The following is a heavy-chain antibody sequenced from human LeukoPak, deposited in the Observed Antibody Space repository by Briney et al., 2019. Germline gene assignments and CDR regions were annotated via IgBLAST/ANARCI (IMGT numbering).Heavy chain of an antibody. CDR3: ARKRAAAAGTSYYFDY. CDR2: INHSGST. V-gene: IGHV4-34*01. D-gene: IGHD6-13*01. J-gene: IGHJ4*02. CDR1: GGSFSGYY. Sequence: SETLSLTCAVYGGSFSGYYWGWIRQPPGKGLEWIGEINHSGSTNYNPSLKSRVTISVDTSKNQFSLKLSSVTAADTAVYYCARKRAAAAGTSYYFDYWGQGTLVTVSS.